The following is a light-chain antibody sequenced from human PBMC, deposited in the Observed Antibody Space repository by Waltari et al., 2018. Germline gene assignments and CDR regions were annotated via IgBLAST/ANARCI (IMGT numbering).Light chain of an antibody. CDR1: SSDVMSYNL. Sequence: QSALTQPASVSGSPGQSITISCTGTSSDVMSYNLVSWYQQHPGKAPKLMIYEVTVRPSGVSNRFSGSKSDNTASLTISGLQAEDEAEYYCCSHAGSSIYVFGTGTKVTNL. J-gene: IGLJ1*01. CDR3: CSHAGSSIYV. CDR2: EVT. V-gene: IGLV2-23*02.